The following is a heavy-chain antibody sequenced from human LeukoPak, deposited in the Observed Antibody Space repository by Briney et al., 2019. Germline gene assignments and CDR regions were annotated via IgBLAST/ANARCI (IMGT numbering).Heavy chain of an antibody. J-gene: IGHJ3*02. CDR3: ARAPDYYDTDGYYKLDAFDI. D-gene: IGHD3-22*01. CDR1: GGSISSGGYY. V-gene: IGHV4-30-4*08. CDR2: IYYSGST. Sequence: PSETLSLTCTVSGGSISSGGYYWIWIRQHPGKGLEWIGYIYYSGSTFYNPSLKSRVTMSVDTSKNQFSVNLRSVTAADTAVYYCARAPDYYDTDGYYKLDAFDIWGQGTIVTVSS.